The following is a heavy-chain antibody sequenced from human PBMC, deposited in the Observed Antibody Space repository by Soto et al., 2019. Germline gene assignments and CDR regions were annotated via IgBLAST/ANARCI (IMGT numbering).Heavy chain of an antibody. V-gene: IGHV4-31*03. J-gene: IGHJ5*02. Sequence: QVQLQESGPGLVKPSQTLSLTCTVSGGSISSGGYYWSWIRQHPGKGLEWIGYIYYSGSTYYNPSLKSRVTISVDTSKNQFSLKLSSVTAADTAVYYCAREEHEYSSSWKPRTPPKGWFDPWGQGTLVTVSS. CDR3: AREEHEYSSSWKPRTPPKGWFDP. CDR1: GGSISSGGYY. D-gene: IGHD6-13*01. CDR2: IYYSGST.